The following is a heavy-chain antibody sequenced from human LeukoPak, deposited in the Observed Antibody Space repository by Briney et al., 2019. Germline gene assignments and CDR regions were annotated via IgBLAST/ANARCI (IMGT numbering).Heavy chain of an antibody. CDR2: LYIAMTA. D-gene: IGHD3/OR15-3a*01. J-gene: IGHJ3*02. CDR3: ARGHSRSSWMDSFEI. Sequence: SETLSLTCTVSGVTIGPYYWSWIRQAPGKGREWIGRLYIAMTADYNPSLKGRVFLSVDTSKTQFSLKVTSVTAADTAVYYCARGHSRSSWMDSFEIWGQGTKVTVSS. CDR1: GVTIGPYY. V-gene: IGHV4-4*07.